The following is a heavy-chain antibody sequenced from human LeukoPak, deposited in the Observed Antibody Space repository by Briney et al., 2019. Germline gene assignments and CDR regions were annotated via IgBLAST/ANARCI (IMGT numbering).Heavy chain of an antibody. D-gene: IGHD3-22*01. CDR1: GASISSSSYY. CDR2: IYYSGST. Sequence: SETLSLTCTVSGASISSSSYYWGWIRQPPGKGLEWIGSIYYSGSTYYNPSLKSRVTMPVDTSKNQFSLKLSSVTAADTAVYYCASTSKNYDSSPLYYYYYMDVWGKGTTVTVSS. CDR3: ASTSKNYDSSPLYYYYYMDV. V-gene: IGHV4-39*01. J-gene: IGHJ6*03.